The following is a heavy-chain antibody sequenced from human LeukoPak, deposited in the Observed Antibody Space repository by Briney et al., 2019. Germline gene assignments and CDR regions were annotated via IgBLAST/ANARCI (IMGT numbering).Heavy chain of an antibody. CDR2: ISGSGGTT. Sequence: GGSLRLSCAASGFTFSSYAMSWVRRAPGEGLGWGSGISGSGGTTYYADSVKGRFTISRAKSKNTLYLQMNSLRAEDAAVYYCAKDTQYYYDSSGGAFDYWGQGTLVTVSS. CDR3: AKDTQYYYDSSGGAFDY. D-gene: IGHD3-22*01. J-gene: IGHJ4*02. V-gene: IGHV3-23*01. CDR1: GFTFSSYA.